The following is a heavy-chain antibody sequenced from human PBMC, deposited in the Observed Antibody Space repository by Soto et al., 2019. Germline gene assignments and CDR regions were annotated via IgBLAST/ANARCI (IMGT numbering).Heavy chain of an antibody. J-gene: IGHJ6*03. CDR3: NTDVTDGGYYYYYYYMDV. CDR1: GFTFSNAW. D-gene: IGHD3-16*01. CDR2: IKSKTDGGTT. Sequence: EVQLVESGGGLVKPGGSLRLSCAASGFTFSNAWMSWVRQAPGKGLEWVGRIKSKTDGGTTDYAAPVKGRFTISRDDSKTTLYPQMNSLKPEDTAVYYCNTDVTDGGYYYYYYYMDVWGKGTTVTVSS. V-gene: IGHV3-15*01.